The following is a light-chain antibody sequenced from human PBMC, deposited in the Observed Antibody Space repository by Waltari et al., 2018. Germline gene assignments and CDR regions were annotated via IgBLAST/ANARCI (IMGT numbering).Light chain of an antibody. J-gene: IGLJ2*01. Sequence: QSALTQPASMSGSPGPSITISCTGTSSDVDGFNFVSWSQQYPGKAPKLIIYDVANRPSGFSHRFSGSMSGNTASLTISGLQAEDEADYYCSSYTSVNTHFGGGTKLTVL. CDR1: SSDVDGFNF. CDR2: DVA. V-gene: IGLV2-14*03. CDR3: SSYTSVNTH.